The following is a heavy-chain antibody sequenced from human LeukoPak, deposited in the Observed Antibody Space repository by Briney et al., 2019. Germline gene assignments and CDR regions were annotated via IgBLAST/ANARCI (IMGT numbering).Heavy chain of an antibody. CDR3: AISTSGSFGY. D-gene: IGHD6-19*01. Sequence: PGGSLRLSCAASGFTFISYGMSWVRQAPGKGLEWVSAISGSGGGTYYADSVKGRFTIARDNSKNTLYLQMNSLRAEDTAVYYCAISTSGSFGYWGQGTLVTVSS. V-gene: IGHV3-23*01. CDR1: GFTFISYG. J-gene: IGHJ4*02. CDR2: ISGSGGGT.